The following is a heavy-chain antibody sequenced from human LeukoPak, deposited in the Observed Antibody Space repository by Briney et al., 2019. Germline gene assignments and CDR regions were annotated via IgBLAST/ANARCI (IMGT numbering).Heavy chain of an antibody. CDR2: IIPILGIA. J-gene: IGHJ6*02. V-gene: IGHV1-69*04. CDR3: ARDQAGYCSGGSCYYYYGMDV. CDR1: GGTFSSYA. Sequence: SVKVSCTASGGTFSSYAISWVRQAPGQGLEWMGRIIPILGIANYAQKFQGRVTITADKSTSTAYMELSSLRSEDTAVYYCARDQAGYCSGGSCYYYYGMDVWGQGTTVTVSS. D-gene: IGHD2-15*01.